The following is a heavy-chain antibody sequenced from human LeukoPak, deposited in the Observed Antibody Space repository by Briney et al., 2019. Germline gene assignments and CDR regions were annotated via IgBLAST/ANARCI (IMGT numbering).Heavy chain of an antibody. J-gene: IGHJ4*02. Sequence: ASVKVSCKASGYTFTSYGISWVRQAPGQGLEWMGWISAYNGNTNYAQKLQGRVTMTTDTSTSTAYLELRSLRSDDTAVYYCARVWVRWIVATNYFDYWGQGTLVTVSS. V-gene: IGHV1-18*01. D-gene: IGHD5-12*01. CDR3: ARVWVRWIVATNYFDY. CDR2: ISAYNGNT. CDR1: GYTFTSYG.